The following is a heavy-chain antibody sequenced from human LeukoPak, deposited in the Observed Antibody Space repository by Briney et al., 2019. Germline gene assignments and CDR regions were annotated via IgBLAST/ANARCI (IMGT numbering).Heavy chain of an antibody. J-gene: IGHJ4*02. D-gene: IGHD4-17*01. CDR1: GFTFSDSA. Sequence: GGSLKLSCAASGFTFSDSAMHWVRQASGKGLEWVGRIRSKADNYATEYGASVKGRFTISRDDSKNTAYLQMNSLKTEDTAVYYCTGGTTVTTLDYWGQGTLVTVSS. CDR3: TGGTTVTTLDY. CDR2: IRSKADNYAT. V-gene: IGHV3-73*01.